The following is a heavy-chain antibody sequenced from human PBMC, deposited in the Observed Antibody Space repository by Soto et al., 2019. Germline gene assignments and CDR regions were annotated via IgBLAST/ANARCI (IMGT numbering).Heavy chain of an antibody. J-gene: IGHJ5*02. CDR3: ARDEYYDSNTWFDH. D-gene: IGHD3-22*01. V-gene: IGHV4-4*07. CDR2: VYSTGST. CDR1: GGAITAYY. Sequence: SETLSLTCTVSGGAITAYYWSWIRQPVGEGLQWIGRVYSTGSTNYNPSLRSRVTMSVDTSQNQFFLRLSSVTAADTAVYYCARDEYYDSNTWFDHWGQGILVTVSS.